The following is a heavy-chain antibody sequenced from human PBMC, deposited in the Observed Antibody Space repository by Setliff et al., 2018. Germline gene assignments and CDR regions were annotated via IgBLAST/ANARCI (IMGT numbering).Heavy chain of an antibody. J-gene: IGHJ4*02. V-gene: IGHV3-23*03. CDR3: AKDQRESTGRFKLFDY. CDR1: GFTFSNYA. CDR2: IYSGGSRT. Sequence: GGSLRLSCEASGFTFSNYAMGWVRQAPGKGLEWVSVIYSGGSRTYSADSVKGRFTIFRDNSRNTLHLQMNSLRAEDTAVYYCAKDQRESTGRFKLFDYWGQGVLVTVSS. D-gene: IGHD2-8*02.